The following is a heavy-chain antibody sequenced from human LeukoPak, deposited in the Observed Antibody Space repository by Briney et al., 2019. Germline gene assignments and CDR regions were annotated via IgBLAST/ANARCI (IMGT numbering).Heavy chain of an antibody. J-gene: IGHJ4*02. CDR3: ARVRSSSYYGHYFDY. CDR2: IDPSGGSK. V-gene: IGHV1-46*01. CDR1: RYTFTSYY. D-gene: IGHD3-22*01. Sequence: ASVKVSCKAFRYTFTSYYMHWVRQAPGQGVGWMGVIDPSGGSKGYAQKFQGRVTMTRDMSTSTVYMELSSLRSEDTAVYYCARVRSSSYYGHYFDYWGQGTLVTVSS.